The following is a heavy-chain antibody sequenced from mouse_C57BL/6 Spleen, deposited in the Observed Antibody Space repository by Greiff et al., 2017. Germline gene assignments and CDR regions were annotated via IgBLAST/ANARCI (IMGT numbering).Heavy chain of an antibody. CDR3: ARRFGYYVGYAMDY. CDR1: GFTFSDYY. CDR2: ISNGGCGT. V-gene: IGHV5-12*01. D-gene: IGHD2-3*01. Sequence: DVMLVESGGGLVQPGGSLKLSCAASGFTFSDYYMYWVRQTPEKRLERVAYISNGGCGTYSQDTVKGRFTISRDNAKNTLYLQMSRLKSEDTAMYYCARRFGYYVGYAMDYWGQGTSVTVSS. J-gene: IGHJ4*01.